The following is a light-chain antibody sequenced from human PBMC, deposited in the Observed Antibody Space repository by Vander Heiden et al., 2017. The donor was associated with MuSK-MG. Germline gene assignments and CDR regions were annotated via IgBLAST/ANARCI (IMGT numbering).Light chain of an antibody. V-gene: IGKV4-1*01. CDR1: QSVLYTSNNKNY. J-gene: IGKJ1*01. CDR3: HQYDSTPQT. CDR2: WTS. Sequence: DIVMTQSPDSLPVSLGERATINCKSSQSVLYTSNNKNYLAWYQQKPGQPPKLLIYWTSTRESGVPDRFSGSGSGTDFTLTIISLHAEDVAVYYCHQYDSTPQTFGQGTKVEIK.